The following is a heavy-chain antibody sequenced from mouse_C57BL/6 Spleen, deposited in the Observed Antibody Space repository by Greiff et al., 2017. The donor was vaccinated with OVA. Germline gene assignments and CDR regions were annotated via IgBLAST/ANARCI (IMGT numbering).Heavy chain of an antibody. V-gene: IGHV1-19*01. Sequence: VQLQQSGPVLVKPGASVKLSCKASGYTFTDYYMNWVKQSHGKSLEWIGVINPYNGGTSYNQKFKGKATMTVDKSASKAYMELNSLTSADSAVYDFARWVTTVVAPYVDYWGQGTTLTVSS. D-gene: IGHD1-1*01. J-gene: IGHJ2*01. CDR3: ARWVTTVVAPYVDY. CDR1: GYTFTDYY. CDR2: INPYNGGT.